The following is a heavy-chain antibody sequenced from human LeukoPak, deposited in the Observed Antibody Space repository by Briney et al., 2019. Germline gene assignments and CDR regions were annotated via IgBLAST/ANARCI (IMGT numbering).Heavy chain of an antibody. D-gene: IGHD6-13*01. CDR2: VFDSGGT. J-gene: IGHJ4*02. V-gene: IGHV4-59*01. CDR3: ARGYSSSWNYFDY. Sequence: SETLSLTCTVSGGSISNYWWSWSRQPPGKGLEWIGYVFDSGGTNYNPSLKSRVTISVDTSKKQFSVKLSSVTAADTAVYHCARGYSSSWNYFDYWGQGTLVTVSS. CDR1: GGSISNYW.